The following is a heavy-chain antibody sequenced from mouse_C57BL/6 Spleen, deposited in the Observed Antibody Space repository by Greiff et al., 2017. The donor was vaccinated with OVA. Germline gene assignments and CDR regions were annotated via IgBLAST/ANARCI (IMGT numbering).Heavy chain of an antibody. D-gene: IGHD1-1*01. J-gene: IGHJ2*01. V-gene: IGHV1-22*01. CDR3: AVYYYGNYFDY. CDR2: INPNNGGT. Sequence: VQLQQSGPELVKPGASVKMSCKASGYTFTDYNMHWVKQSHGKSLEWIGYINPNNGGTSYNQKFKGKATLTVNKSSSTAYMELRSLTSEDSAVYYCAVYYYGNYFDYWGKGTTLTVSS. CDR1: GYTFTDYN.